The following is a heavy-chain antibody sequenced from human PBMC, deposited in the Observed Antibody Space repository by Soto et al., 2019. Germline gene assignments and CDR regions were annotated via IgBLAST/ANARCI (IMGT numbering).Heavy chain of an antibody. D-gene: IGHD1-1*01. J-gene: IGHJ6*03. CDR1: GGSISSGDYY. V-gene: IGHV4-61*08. CDR3: ARRANSNYYYYYYMDV. CDR2: IYYSGST. Sequence: SETLSLTCTVSGGSISSGDYYWSWIRQPPGKGLEWIGYIYYSGSTNYNPSLKSRVTISVDTSKNQFSLKLSSVTAADTAVYYCARRANSNYYYYYYMDVWGKGTTVTVSS.